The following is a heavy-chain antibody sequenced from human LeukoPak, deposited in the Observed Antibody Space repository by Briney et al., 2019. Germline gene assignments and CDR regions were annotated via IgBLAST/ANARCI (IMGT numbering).Heavy chain of an antibody. J-gene: IGHJ2*01. D-gene: IGHD4-17*01. CDR1: GFTFSSYA. V-gene: IGHV3-23*01. CDR3: AKTPVTTGRYWYFDL. Sequence: GGSLRLSCAASGFTFSSYAVTWVRQAPGKGLEWVSAISGSGGSTYYADSVKGRFTISRDNSKNTLYLQMNSLRAEDTAVYYCAKTPVTTGRYWYFDLWGRGTLVTVSS. CDR2: ISGSGGST.